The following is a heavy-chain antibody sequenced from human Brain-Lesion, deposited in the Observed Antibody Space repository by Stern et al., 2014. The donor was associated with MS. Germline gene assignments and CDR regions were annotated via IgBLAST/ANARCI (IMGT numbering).Heavy chain of an antibody. CDR1: GLTVANEY. CDR2: IYASGTT. CDR3: AREGGDDDDYYGLDV. V-gene: IGHV3-53*04. D-gene: IGHD5-12*01. J-gene: IGHJ6*02. Sequence: EVQLVESGGGLVQPGGSLRLSCAASGLTVANEYMSWVRQAPGKGPEWVSLIYASGTTAYADSVKGRLIISRHNSENTLSLQMNSLRPEDTAVYYCAREGGDDDDYYGLDVWGPGTTVTVSS.